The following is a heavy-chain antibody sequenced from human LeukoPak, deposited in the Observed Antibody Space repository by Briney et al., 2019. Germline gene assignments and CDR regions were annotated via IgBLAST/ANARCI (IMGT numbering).Heavy chain of an antibody. CDR3: AKGDYGDYVGWFDP. CDR1: GFTFSSYA. V-gene: IGHV3-23*01. Sequence: GGSLRLSCAASGFTFSSYAMSWVRQAPGKGLEWVSAISGSGGSTYYAGSVKGRFTISRDNCKNTLYLKMNSLRAEDTAVYYCAKGDYGDYVGWFDPWGQGTLVTVSS. CDR2: ISGSGGST. D-gene: IGHD4-17*01. J-gene: IGHJ5*02.